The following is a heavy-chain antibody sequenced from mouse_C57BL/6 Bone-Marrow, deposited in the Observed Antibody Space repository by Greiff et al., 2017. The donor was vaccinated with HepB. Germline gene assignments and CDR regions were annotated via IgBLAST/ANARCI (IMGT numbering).Heavy chain of an antibody. V-gene: IGHV1-55*01. CDR1: GYTFTSYW. D-gene: IGHD1-1*01. J-gene: IGHJ1*03. CDR2: IYPGSGST. CDR3: ASRYYGSSYGYWYFDV. Sequence: QVQLQQPGAELVKPGASVKMSCKASGYTFTSYWITWVKQRPGQGLEWIGDIYPGSGSTNYNEKFKSKATLTVDTSSSTAYMQRSSLTSEDSAVYYCASRYYGSSYGYWYFDVWGTGTTGTVSS.